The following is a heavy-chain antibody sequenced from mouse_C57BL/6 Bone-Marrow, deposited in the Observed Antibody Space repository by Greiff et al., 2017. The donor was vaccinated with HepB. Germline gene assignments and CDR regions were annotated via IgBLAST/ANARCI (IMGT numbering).Heavy chain of an antibody. V-gene: IGHV3-6*01. D-gene: IGHD4-1*01. CDR2: ISYDGSN. Sequence: EVKLLESGPGLVKPSQSLSLTCSVTGYSITSGYYWNWIRQFPVNKLEWMGYISYDGSNNYNPSLKNRSSITRDTSKDPLFLKFKSVTTEDTATCCCARDLGPYYAMEYWGQGTSVTVSS. CDR1: GYSITSGYY. J-gene: IGHJ4*01. CDR3: ARDLGPYYAMEY.